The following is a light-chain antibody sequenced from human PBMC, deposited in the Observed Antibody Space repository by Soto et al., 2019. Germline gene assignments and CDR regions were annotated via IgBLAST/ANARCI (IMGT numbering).Light chain of an antibody. J-gene: IGKJ5*01. CDR3: QHEGSSLSIT. V-gene: IGKV3-20*01. CDR1: QSVSSNY. Sequence: ESVLTQSPGSLSLSPGERATLSCRASQSVSSNYLAWYQHKPGQAPRLLIYGASSRATGIPDRFSGSGSGTDFTLTISRLETEDFAGYYCQHEGSSLSITFGQGTRLEIK. CDR2: GAS.